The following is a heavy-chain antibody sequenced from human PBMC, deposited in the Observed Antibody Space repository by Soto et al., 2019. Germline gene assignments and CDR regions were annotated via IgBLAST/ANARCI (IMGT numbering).Heavy chain of an antibody. V-gene: IGHV4-34*01. Sequence: PSETLSLTCAVYGGSFSCYYWSWIRQPPGKGLEWIGEINHSGSTNYNPSLKSRVTISVDTSKNQFSLKLSSVTAADTAVYYCAGGRGSSWYQVDYWGQGTLVTVSS. CDR3: AGGRGSSWYQVDY. J-gene: IGHJ4*02. CDR2: INHSGST. CDR1: GGSFSCYY. D-gene: IGHD6-13*01.